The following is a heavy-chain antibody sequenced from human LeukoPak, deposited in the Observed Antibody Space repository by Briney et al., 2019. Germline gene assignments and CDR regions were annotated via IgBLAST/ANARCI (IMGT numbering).Heavy chain of an antibody. Sequence: SVRVSCKASGFTFSGSAIQWVRQARGQRPEWIGWIVVGSGNTNYAQKFQERVTITRDMSTSTAYMELSSLRSEDTAVYYCAADMEPTDPYNWVDPWGQGTLVTVSS. D-gene: IGHD1-14*01. J-gene: IGHJ5*02. CDR1: GFTFSGSA. CDR3: AADMEPTDPYNWVDP. V-gene: IGHV1-58*02. CDR2: IVVGSGNT.